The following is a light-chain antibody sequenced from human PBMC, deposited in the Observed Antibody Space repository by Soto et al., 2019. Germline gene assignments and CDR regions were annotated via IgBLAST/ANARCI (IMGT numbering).Light chain of an antibody. Sequence: QSALTQPASVSGSPGQSITISCTGTSSDVGGYNYVSWYQQHPGTAPKPMIYEVSNRPSGVSNRFSGSKSDNTASLTISGLQAEDEADYYCSSYTGSSTIFGTGTKVTVL. J-gene: IGLJ1*01. CDR1: SSDVGGYNY. CDR3: SSYTGSSTI. CDR2: EVS. V-gene: IGLV2-14*01.